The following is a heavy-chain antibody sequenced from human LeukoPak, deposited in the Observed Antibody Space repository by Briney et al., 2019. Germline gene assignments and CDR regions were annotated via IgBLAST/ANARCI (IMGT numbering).Heavy chain of an antibody. CDR2: IKQDGSEK. Sequence: GGSLRLSCAASGFTFSSYGMHWVRQAPGKGLEWVANIKQDGSEKYYVDSVKGRFTISRDNAKNSLYLQMNSLRAEDTAIYYCAKGRWGVTPPFDSWGQGTLVFVSS. J-gene: IGHJ4*02. CDR1: GFTFSSYG. V-gene: IGHV3-7*03. CDR3: AKGRWGVTPPFDS. D-gene: IGHD4-23*01.